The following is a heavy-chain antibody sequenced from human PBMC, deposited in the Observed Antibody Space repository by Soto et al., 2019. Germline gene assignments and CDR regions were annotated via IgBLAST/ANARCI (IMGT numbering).Heavy chain of an antibody. Sequence: QVQLQESGPGLVKPSETLSLTCTVSGGSISSYYWSWIRQPPGKGLEWIGYIYYRGSTNYNPSLQTRVPISVDTSKNQSSLKLSSVTAADTAVYYCARHRPGSGGSCYDYWGQGTLVTVSS. J-gene: IGHJ4*02. CDR2: IYYRGST. D-gene: IGHD2-15*01. V-gene: IGHV4-59*08. CDR1: GGSISSYY. CDR3: ARHRPGSGGSCYDY.